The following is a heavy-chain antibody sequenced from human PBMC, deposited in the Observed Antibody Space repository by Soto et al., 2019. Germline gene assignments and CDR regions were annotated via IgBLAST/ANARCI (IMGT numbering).Heavy chain of an antibody. CDR1: GFTFSSYG. D-gene: IGHD6-19*01. Sequence: GGSLRLSCAASGFTFSSYGMHWVRQAPGKGLEWVAVIWYDGSNKYYADSVKGRFTISRDNSKNTLYLQMNSLRAEDTAVYYCARDSSGWYSFDYWGQGTLVTVSS. CDR3: ARDSSGWYSFDY. CDR2: IWYDGSNK. J-gene: IGHJ4*02. V-gene: IGHV3-33*01.